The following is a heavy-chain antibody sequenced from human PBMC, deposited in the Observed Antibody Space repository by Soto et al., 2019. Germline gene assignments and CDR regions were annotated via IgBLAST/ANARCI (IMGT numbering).Heavy chain of an antibody. J-gene: IGHJ3*02. CDR2: VSGSGRST. CDR3: ARRIPTGAFDI. D-gene: IGHD2-21*01. CDR1: GFTFSNYS. Sequence: EVQLLESGGGLVQPGGSLRLSCAVSGFTFSNYSMSWVRQAPGKGLEWVSAVSGSGRSTYYSDSVKGRFTISGDNTKNTLYLQMSNLRAEDTAVYYWARRIPTGAFDIWGQGTMVNVS. V-gene: IGHV3-23*01.